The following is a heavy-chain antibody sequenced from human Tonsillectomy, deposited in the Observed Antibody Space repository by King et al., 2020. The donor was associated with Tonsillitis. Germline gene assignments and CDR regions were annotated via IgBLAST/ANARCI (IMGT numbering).Heavy chain of an antibody. Sequence: VQLVESGGGLVQPGGSLRLSCAASRFTFSSYSMNWVRQAPGKGLEWVSYISSSSSTIYYADSVKGRFTISRDNAKNSLYLQMNSLRAEDTAVYYCAGDWGGLRHVPFDYWGQGTLVTVSS. CDR2: ISSSSSTI. CDR3: AGDWGGLRHVPFDY. D-gene: IGHD3-16*01. J-gene: IGHJ4*02. V-gene: IGHV3-48*01. CDR1: RFTFSSYS.